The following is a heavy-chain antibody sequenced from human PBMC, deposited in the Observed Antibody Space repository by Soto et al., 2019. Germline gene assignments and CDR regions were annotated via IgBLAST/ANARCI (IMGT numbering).Heavy chain of an antibody. Sequence: GGSLRLSCAASGFTFSNYNMNWVRQAPGKGLEWVSSISSSSNYIYYADSVKGRFTISRDNAKNSLYLQMNSLRAEDTAVYYCAREPIAVATSDAFDIWGQGTMVTVS. CDR2: ISSSSNYI. D-gene: IGHD6-19*01. V-gene: IGHV3-21*01. CDR3: AREPIAVATSDAFDI. J-gene: IGHJ3*02. CDR1: GFTFSNYN.